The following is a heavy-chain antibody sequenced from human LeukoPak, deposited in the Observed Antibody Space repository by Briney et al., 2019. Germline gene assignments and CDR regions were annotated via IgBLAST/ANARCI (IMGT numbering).Heavy chain of an antibody. Sequence: GGSLRLSCAASGFTFSSYAMSWVRQAPGKGLEWVSAISGSGGSTYYADSVEGRFTISRDNSKNTLYLQMNSLRAEDTAVYYCAKGRDIVVVPAAIPPEDYWGQGTLVTVSS. D-gene: IGHD2-2*02. V-gene: IGHV3-23*01. CDR1: GFTFSSYA. CDR2: ISGSGGST. CDR3: AKGRDIVVVPAAIPPEDY. J-gene: IGHJ4*02.